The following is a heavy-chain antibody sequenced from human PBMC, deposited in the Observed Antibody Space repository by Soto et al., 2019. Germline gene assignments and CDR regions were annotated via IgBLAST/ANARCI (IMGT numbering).Heavy chain of an antibody. CDR3: VRGRSVLYLDL. D-gene: IGHD1-20*01. J-gene: IGHJ1*01. CDR1: GYTFTDFY. V-gene: IGHV1-2*02. Sequence: GASVKVSCESSGYTFTDFYIHWVRQVPGQGLEWVGWINRKNGGINYAQKFQGRLTMTRATSVNTSYLDLNRLNFDDSAIYYCVRGRSVLYLDLWGRRTQVTVSS. CDR2: INRKNGGI.